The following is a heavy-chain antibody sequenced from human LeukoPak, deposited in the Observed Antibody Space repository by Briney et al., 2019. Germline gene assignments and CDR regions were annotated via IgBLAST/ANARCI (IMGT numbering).Heavy chain of an antibody. CDR1: GGSISSYY. J-gene: IGHJ3*02. CDR2: IYYSGST. CDR3: ARTPVLRYFDWLLGDAFDI. D-gene: IGHD3-9*01. Sequence: SETLSLTCTVSGGSISSYYWSWIRQPPGKGLEWIGYIYYSGSTNYNPSLKSRVTISVDAPKNQFSLKLSSVTAADTAVYYCARTPVLRYFDWLLGDAFDIWGQGTMVTVSS. V-gene: IGHV4-59*01.